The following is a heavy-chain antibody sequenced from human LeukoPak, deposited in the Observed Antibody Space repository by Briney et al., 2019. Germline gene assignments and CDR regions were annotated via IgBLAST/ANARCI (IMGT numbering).Heavy chain of an antibody. CDR1: GGSFSGYY. V-gene: IGHV4-34*01. J-gene: IGHJ4*02. Sequence: SETLSLTCAVYGGSFSGYYWSWIRQPPGKGLEWIGEINHSGSTNYNPSLKSRVTISVDTSKNQFSLQLSSVTAADTAVYYCARGGEAAAFGYWGQGTLVTVSS. D-gene: IGHD6-13*01. CDR3: ARGGEAAAFGY. CDR2: INHSGST.